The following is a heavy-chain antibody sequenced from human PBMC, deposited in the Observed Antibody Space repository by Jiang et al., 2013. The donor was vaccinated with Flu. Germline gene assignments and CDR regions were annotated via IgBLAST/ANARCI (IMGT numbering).Heavy chain of an antibody. J-gene: IGHJ6*02. Sequence: YGISWVRQAPGQGLEWMGWISAYNGNTNYAQKLQGRVTMTTDTSTSTAYMELRSLRSDDTAVYYCARARVTSDYYYYGMDVWGQGTTVTVSS. CDR3: ARARVTSDYYYYGMDV. CDR1: YG. CDR2: ISAYNGNT. V-gene: IGHV1-18*01. D-gene: IGHD4-17*01.